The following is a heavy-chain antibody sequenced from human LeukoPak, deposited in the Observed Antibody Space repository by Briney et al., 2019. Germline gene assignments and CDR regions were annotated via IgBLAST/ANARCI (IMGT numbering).Heavy chain of an antibody. CDR1: GYTLTELS. CDR2: FDPEDGET. CDR3: ARGHDSSSLYSPHDY. D-gene: IGHD6-13*01. J-gene: IGHJ4*02. V-gene: IGHV1-24*01. Sequence: ASVKVSCKVSGYTLTELSMHWVRQAPGKGLEWMGGFDPEDGETIYAQKFQGRVTMTEDTSTDTAYMELSSLRSEDTAVYYCARGHDSSSLYSPHDYWGQGTLVTVSS.